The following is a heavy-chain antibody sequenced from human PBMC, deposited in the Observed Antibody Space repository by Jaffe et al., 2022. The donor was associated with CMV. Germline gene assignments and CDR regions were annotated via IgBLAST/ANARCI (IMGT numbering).Heavy chain of an antibody. J-gene: IGHJ4*02. V-gene: IGHV4-61*01. CDR3: ARGATYYGSGRYFDY. CDR1: GGSVSSGSYY. Sequence: QVQLQESGPGLVKPSETLSLTCTVSGGSVSSGSYYWSWIRQPPGKGLEWIGYIYYSGSTNYNPSLKSRVTISVDTSKNQFSLKLSSVTAADTAVYYCARGATYYGSGRYFDYWGQGTLVTVSS. D-gene: IGHD3-10*01. CDR2: IYYSGST.